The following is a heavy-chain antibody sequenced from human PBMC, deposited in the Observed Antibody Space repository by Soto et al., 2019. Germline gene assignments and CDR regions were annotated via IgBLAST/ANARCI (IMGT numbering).Heavy chain of an antibody. CDR3: ARSSGYYFIDDY. Sequence: QVQLVQSGAEEKKPGASVKVSCKASGYTFTSYAMHWVRQAPGQRLEWMGWINAGNGNTKYSQKFQGRVTITRDTSASTAYMELSSLRSDDTAVYYCARSSGYYFIDDYWGQGTLVTVSS. CDR1: GYTFTSYA. D-gene: IGHD3-22*01. CDR2: INAGNGNT. V-gene: IGHV1-3*05. J-gene: IGHJ4*02.